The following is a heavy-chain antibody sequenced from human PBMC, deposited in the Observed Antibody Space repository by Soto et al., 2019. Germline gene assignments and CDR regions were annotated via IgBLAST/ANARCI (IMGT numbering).Heavy chain of an antibody. CDR1: GFSLTTSGVG. V-gene: IGHV2-5*02. CDR2: IYWDDDK. Sequence: QFTLNESGPTVVNPAETLTLTCTFSGFSLTTSGVGVGWIRQSPGKAPEWLALIYWDDDKRYSASLKSRLTITKDTSKNQVVLTMASVDPADTATYYCAHRILRTVFGLVTTTAIYFDFWGQGTPVVVSS. D-gene: IGHD3-3*01. J-gene: IGHJ4*02. CDR3: AHRILRTVFGLVTTTAIYFDF.